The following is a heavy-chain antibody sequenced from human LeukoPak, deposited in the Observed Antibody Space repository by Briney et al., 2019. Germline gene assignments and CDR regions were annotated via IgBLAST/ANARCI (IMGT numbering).Heavy chain of an antibody. CDR1: GGTFSSYA. V-gene: IGHV1-69*06. D-gene: IGHD3-3*02. Sequence: ASVKVSCKASGGTFSSYAISWVRQAPGQGLEWMGGIIPIFGTANYAQKFQGRVTITADKSTSTAYMELSSLRSEDTAVYYCASDSKGPYYYYMDVWGKGTTVTISS. CDR3: ASDSKGPYYYYMDV. J-gene: IGHJ6*03. CDR2: IIPIFGTA.